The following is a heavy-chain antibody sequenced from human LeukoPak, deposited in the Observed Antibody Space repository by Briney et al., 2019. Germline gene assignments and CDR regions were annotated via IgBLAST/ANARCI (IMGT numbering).Heavy chain of an antibody. J-gene: IGHJ5*02. CDR2: ISYDGSNK. CDR1: GFTFSSYA. D-gene: IGHD6-19*01. V-gene: IGHV3-30-3*01. CDR3: ARDLHQYSSGWFDP. Sequence: GGSLRLSCAASGFTFSSYAMHWVRQAPCKGLEWVAVISYDGSNKYYADSVKGRFTISRDNSKNTLYLQMNSLRAEDTAVYYCARDLHQYSSGWFDPWGQGTLVTVSS.